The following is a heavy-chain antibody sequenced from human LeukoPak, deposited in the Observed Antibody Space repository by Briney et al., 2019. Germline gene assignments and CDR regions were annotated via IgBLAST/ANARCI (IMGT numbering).Heavy chain of an antibody. Sequence: PGGSLRLSCAASGFTFSSYSMNWVRQAPGKGLEWVSSISSSSSYIYYADSVKGRFTISRDNAKNSLYLQMNSLRAEDTAVYYCARGHRYLYYDSRYDAFDIWGQGTTVTVSS. V-gene: IGHV3-21*01. CDR1: GFTFSSYS. J-gene: IGHJ3*02. D-gene: IGHD3-22*01. CDR3: ARGHRYLYYDSRYDAFDI. CDR2: ISSSSSYI.